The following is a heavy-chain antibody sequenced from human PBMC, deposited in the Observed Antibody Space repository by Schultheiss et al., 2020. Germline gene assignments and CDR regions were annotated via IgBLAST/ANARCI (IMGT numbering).Heavy chain of an antibody. V-gene: IGHV2-5*02. Sequence: SCPTLVKPTQTLTLTCSFSGFSLSTSGVGVGWIRQPPGKALEWLALIYWDDDKHYSPSLETRLTITKDTSKNQVVLTLTNVDPVDTATYFCARRLTGGSYFDSWGQGTMATVSS. CDR2: IYWDDDK. CDR1: GFSLSTSGVG. J-gene: IGHJ4*02. D-gene: IGHD1-14*01. CDR3: ARRLTGGSYFDS.